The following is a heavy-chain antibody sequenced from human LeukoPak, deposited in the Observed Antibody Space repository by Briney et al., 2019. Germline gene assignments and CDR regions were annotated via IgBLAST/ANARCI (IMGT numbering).Heavy chain of an antibody. D-gene: IGHD3-22*01. CDR2: INPNSGGT. CDR1: GYTFTGYY. Sequence: ASVKVSFKASGYTFTGYYMHWVRQAPGQGLEWMGWINPNSGGTNYAQKFQGRVTMTRDTSISTAYMELSRLRSDDTAVYYCARDHQHTYYYDSIDFDYWGQGTMVTVSS. J-gene: IGHJ4*02. V-gene: IGHV1-2*02. CDR3: ARDHQHTYYYDSIDFDY.